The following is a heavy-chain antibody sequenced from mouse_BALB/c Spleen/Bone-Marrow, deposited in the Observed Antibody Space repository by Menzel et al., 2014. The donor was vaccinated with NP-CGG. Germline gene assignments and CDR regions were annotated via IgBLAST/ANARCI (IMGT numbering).Heavy chain of an antibody. CDR1: GYSITSGYY. D-gene: IGHD2-2*01. CDR3: ARGYEPPYAMDY. J-gene: IGHJ4*01. Sequence: EVKLQESGPGLVKPSQSLSLTCSVTGYSITSGYYWNWIRQFPGNKLEWMGYISYDGSNNYNPSLKNRISITRDTSKNQFFLKLNSVTTEDTATYYCARGYEPPYAMDYWGQGTSVTVPS. CDR2: ISYDGSN. V-gene: IGHV3-6*02.